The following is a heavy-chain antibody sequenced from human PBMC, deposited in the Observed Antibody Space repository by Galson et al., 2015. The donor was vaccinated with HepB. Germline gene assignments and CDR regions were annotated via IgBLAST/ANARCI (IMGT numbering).Heavy chain of an antibody. CDR3: AKGGYSSGWYSIFDY. D-gene: IGHD6-19*01. V-gene: IGHV3-43*01. CDR1: GFTLDDYT. Sequence: LRLSCAASGFTLDDYTMHWVRQAPGKGLEWVSLISWDGGSTYYADSVKGRFTISRDNSKNSLYLQMNSLRTEDTALYYCAKGGYSSGWYSIFDYWGQGTLVTVSS. CDR2: ISWDGGST. J-gene: IGHJ4*02.